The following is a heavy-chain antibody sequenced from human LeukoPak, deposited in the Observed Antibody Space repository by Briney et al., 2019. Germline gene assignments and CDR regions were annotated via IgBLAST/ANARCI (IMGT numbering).Heavy chain of an antibody. Sequence: PSQTLSLTCTVSGGSISSYYWSWIRQPPGKGLEWIGYIYYSGSTNYNPPLESRVTISVDTSKNQFSLKLSSVTAADTAVYYCARKVRNAFDIWGQGTMVTVSS. CDR1: GGSISSYY. J-gene: IGHJ3*02. CDR3: ARKVRNAFDI. V-gene: IGHV4-59*01. CDR2: IYYSGST. D-gene: IGHD4/OR15-4a*01.